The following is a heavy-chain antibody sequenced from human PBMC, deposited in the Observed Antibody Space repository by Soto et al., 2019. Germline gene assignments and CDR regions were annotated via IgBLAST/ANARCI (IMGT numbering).Heavy chain of an antibody. CDR3: ARSRDGYNYYDY. D-gene: IGHD5-12*01. V-gene: IGHV1-69*13. J-gene: IGHJ4*02. Sequence: SVKVSCKASGGTFSSYAISWVRQAPGQGLEWMGGIIPIFGTANYAQKFQGRVTITADESTSTAYMELSSLRSEDTAVYYCARSRDGYNYYDYWGQGTLVTVSS. CDR2: IIPIFGTA. CDR1: GGTFSSYA.